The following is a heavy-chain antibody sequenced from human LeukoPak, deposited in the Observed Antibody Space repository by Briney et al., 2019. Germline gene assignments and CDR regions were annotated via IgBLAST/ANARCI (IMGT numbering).Heavy chain of an antibody. CDR2: ISSGSTYI. CDR1: GFSFSSYS. V-gene: IGHV3-21*06. D-gene: IGHD3-22*01. Sequence: GGSLRLSCAASGFSFSSYSMNWVRQAPGKGLEWVSSISSGSTYIYYADSVKGRFTISRDNAKNSLYLQMNSLRAEDTAVYYCARDLYDSGGYSSPIDYWGQGTLVTVSS. J-gene: IGHJ4*02. CDR3: ARDLYDSGGYSSPIDY.